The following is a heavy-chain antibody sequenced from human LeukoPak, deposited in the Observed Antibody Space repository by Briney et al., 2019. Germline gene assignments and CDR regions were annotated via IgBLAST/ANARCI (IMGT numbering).Heavy chain of an antibody. CDR1: GYTFTGYY. V-gene: IGHV1-2*02. J-gene: IGHJ6*03. Sequence: ASVKVSCKASGYTFTGYYMHWVRQAPGQGLEWMGWINPNSGGTNYAQKFQGRVTMTRDTSISTAYMELRSLRSDDTAVYYCARETPVPYYYDSSGYYSYYYYMDVWGKGTTVTVSS. CDR2: INPNSGGT. D-gene: IGHD3-22*01. CDR3: ARETPVPYYYDSSGYYSYYYYMDV.